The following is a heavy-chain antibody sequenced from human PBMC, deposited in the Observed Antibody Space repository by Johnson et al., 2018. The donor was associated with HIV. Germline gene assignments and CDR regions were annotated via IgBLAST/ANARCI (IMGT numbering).Heavy chain of an antibody. CDR3: ARGSYDGDAFDI. Sequence: VQLVESGGGVVQPGRSLRLSCAASGFTFSSNYMSWVRQAPGKGLEWVSVIYSGGTTYYVDSVKGRFTISRDNSKNTLYLQMNSLRAEDTALYYCARGSYDGDAFDIWGQGTMVTVSS. CDR1: GFTFSSNY. V-gene: IGHV3-66*01. D-gene: IGHD1-26*01. CDR2: IYSGGTT. J-gene: IGHJ3*02.